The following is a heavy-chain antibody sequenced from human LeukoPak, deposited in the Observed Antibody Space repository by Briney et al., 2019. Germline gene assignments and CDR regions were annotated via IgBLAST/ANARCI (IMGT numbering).Heavy chain of an antibody. D-gene: IGHD3-22*01. CDR3: AREGDSSGYYYYDY. Sequence: GGSLRLSCVASGFTFSSFGMHWVRQAPGKGLEWLAVISFDGYNKYYADSVKGRFTISRDNSKNTLYLQMNSLRAEDTAVYYCAREGDSSGYYYYDYWGQGTLVTVSS. CDR1: GFTFSSFG. V-gene: IGHV3-30*03. J-gene: IGHJ4*02. CDR2: ISFDGYNK.